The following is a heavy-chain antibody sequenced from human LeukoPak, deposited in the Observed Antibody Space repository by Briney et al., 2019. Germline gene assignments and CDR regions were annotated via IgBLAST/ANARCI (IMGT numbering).Heavy chain of an antibody. V-gene: IGHV4-59*01. CDR1: GGSISSYY. Sequence: PSETLSLTCTVSGGSISSYYWSWIRQPPGKGLEWIGYIYYSGTTNYNPSLKSRVTISVDTSKNQFSLKLSSVTAADTAVYYCARGVYIAAAGTPNWFDPWGQGTLVTVSS. D-gene: IGHD6-13*01. CDR3: ARGVYIAAAGTPNWFDP. CDR2: IYYSGTT. J-gene: IGHJ5*02.